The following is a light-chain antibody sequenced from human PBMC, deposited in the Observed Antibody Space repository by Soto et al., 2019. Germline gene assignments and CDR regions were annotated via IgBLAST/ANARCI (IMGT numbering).Light chain of an antibody. Sequence: QSVLTQPPSASGSPGQSITISCTGTSSDVGNYDYVSWYQQHPGKAPKLMIYEVTKRPSGVPDRFSGSKSGNTASLTVSGLQTEDEAEYYCSSYAGSNNWVFGGGTKLTVL. CDR3: SSYAGSNNWV. V-gene: IGLV2-8*01. CDR1: SSDVGNYDY. CDR2: EVT. J-gene: IGLJ3*02.